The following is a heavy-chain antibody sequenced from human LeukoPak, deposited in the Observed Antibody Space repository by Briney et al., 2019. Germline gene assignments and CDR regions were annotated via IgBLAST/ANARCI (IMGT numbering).Heavy chain of an antibody. D-gene: IGHD2-2*01. CDR2: IYYSGST. CDR3: ARAPGYCSSTSCYAPRAFDY. Sequence: PSEILSLTCTVSGGSLSSYYWSWIRQPPGKGLEWIGYIYYSGSTNYNPSLKSRVTISVDTSKNQFSLKLSSVTAADTAVYYCARAPGYCSSTSCYAPRAFDYWGQGTLVTVSS. J-gene: IGHJ4*02. CDR1: GGSLSSYY. V-gene: IGHV4-59*01.